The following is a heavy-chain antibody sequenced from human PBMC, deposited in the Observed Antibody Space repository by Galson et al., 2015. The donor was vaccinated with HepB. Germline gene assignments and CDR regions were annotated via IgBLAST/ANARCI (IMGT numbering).Heavy chain of an antibody. Sequence: LSLTCTVSGGSISSYYWSWIRQPPGKGLEWIGYIYYSGSTNYNPSLKSRVTISVDTSKNQFSLKLSSVTAADTAVYYCARVRKDIAVAGTGFDYWGQGTLVTVSS. CDR3: ARVRKDIAVAGTGFDY. J-gene: IGHJ4*02. CDR2: IYYSGST. D-gene: IGHD6-19*01. V-gene: IGHV4-59*01. CDR1: GGSISSYY.